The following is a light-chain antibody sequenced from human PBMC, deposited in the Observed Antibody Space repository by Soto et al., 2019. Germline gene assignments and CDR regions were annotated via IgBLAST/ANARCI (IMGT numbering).Light chain of an antibody. CDR1: SSNIGAGYD. CDR2: GNK. CDR3: QSYDSSLSVSYV. V-gene: IGLV1-40*01. J-gene: IGLJ1*01. Sequence: QSVLTQPPSVSEAPGQRVTISCTGSSSNIGAGYDVHWYQQRPGTAPKLLIYGNKNRPSGVPDRFSGSKSGTSASLAITGLQAEDEADYYCQSYDSSLSVSYVFGTGTKVTVL.